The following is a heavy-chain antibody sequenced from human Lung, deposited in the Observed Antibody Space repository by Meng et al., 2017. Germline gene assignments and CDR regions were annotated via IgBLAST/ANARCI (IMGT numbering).Heavy chain of an antibody. Sequence: QVQLVQSGAEVKKPGSTVKVACKTSGGSFSTHTFSWVRPAPGQGLEWMGGLIAVFDKTKAAPRFQDRVTFTADESTSTAYMELSSLTFDDTAVYFCARGRRNEPLFDYWGQGTLVTVSS. V-gene: IGHV1-69*13. CDR1: GGSFSTHT. J-gene: IGHJ4*02. CDR2: LIAVFDKT. CDR3: ARGRRNEPLFDY. D-gene: IGHD1-14*01.